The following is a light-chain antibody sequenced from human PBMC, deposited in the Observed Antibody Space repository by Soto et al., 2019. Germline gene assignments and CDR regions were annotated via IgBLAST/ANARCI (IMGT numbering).Light chain of an antibody. Sequence: ESVLTQSPGTLSLSPGERATLSCRASQSVSSGHLAWYQQKPGQAPRLLIYGVSSRATGIPDRFSGSGSGTDFALTISRLEPEDFAVYYCQQYGSSPWTFGQGTKVDI. CDR2: GVS. V-gene: IGKV3-20*01. CDR1: QSVSSGH. J-gene: IGKJ1*01. CDR3: QQYGSSPWT.